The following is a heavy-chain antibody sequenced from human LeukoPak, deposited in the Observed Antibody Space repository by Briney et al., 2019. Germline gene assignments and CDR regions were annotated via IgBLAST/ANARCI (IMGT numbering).Heavy chain of an antibody. CDR3: ARRERYCSSTSCYSYSDY. Sequence: SETLSLTCSVSGGSISSYYWSWIRQPPGKGLEWIGYIYYSGSTNYNPSLKSRVTISVDTSKNQFSLKLSSVTAADTAVYYCARRERYCSSTSCYSYSDYWGQGTLVTVSS. D-gene: IGHD2-2*02. CDR1: GGSISSYY. CDR2: IYYSGST. J-gene: IGHJ4*02. V-gene: IGHV4-59*01.